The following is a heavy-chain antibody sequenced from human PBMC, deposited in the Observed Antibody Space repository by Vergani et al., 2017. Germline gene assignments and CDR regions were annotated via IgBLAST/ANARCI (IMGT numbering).Heavy chain of an antibody. CDR2: INHSGST. CDR1: GGSFSGYY. J-gene: IGHJ5*02. V-gene: IGHV4-34*01. CDR3: ARVGRVVPAAILKSSIAARGRVDP. Sequence: QVQLQQWGAGLLKPSETLSLTCAVYGGSFSGYYWSWIRQPPGKGLEWIGEINHSGSTNYNPSLKSRVTISVDTSKNQFSLKLSSVTAADTAVYYCARVGRVVPAAILKSSIAARGRVDPWGQGTLVTVSS. D-gene: IGHD2-2*02.